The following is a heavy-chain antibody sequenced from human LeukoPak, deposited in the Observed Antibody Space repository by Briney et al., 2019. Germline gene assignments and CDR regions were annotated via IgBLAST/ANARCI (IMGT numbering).Heavy chain of an antibody. CDR1: GDSIRSYN. CDR3: ARDVGGIAVAGFDY. D-gene: IGHD6-19*01. V-gene: IGHV4-4*07. Sequence: SETLSLTCIVSGDSIRSYNWSWIRQPAGKGLEWIGRIYTSGSTNYNPSLKSRVTISVDTSKNQFSLKLSSVTAADTAVYYCARDVGGIAVAGFDYWGQGTLVTVSS. J-gene: IGHJ4*02. CDR2: IYTSGST.